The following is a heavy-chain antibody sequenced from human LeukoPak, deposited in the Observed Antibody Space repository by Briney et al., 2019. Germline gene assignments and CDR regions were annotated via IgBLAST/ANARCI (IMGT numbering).Heavy chain of an antibody. V-gene: IGHV4-34*01. CDR3: ARGYSMDV. CDR2: IHHSGST. J-gene: IGHJ6*03. CDR1: GGSFSGYY. D-gene: IGHD2-21*01. Sequence: SETLSLTCAVYGGSFSGYYWSWIRQPPGKGLEWIGEIHHSGSTNCNPSLKSRVTISVDTSKNQFSLKLSSVTAADTAVYYCARGYSMDVWGKGTTVTVSS.